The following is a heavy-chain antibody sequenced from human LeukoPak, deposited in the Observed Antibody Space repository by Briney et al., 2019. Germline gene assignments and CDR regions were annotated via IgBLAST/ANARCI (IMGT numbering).Heavy chain of an antibody. CDR2: ISGSGGST. CDR3: AKSYYYYDSSGYRTDAFDI. V-gene: IGHV3-23*01. D-gene: IGHD3-22*01. Sequence: PGGSQRLSCAASGFTFSSYAMSWVRQAPGKGLEWVSAISGSGGSTYYADAVKGRFTISRDNSKNTLYLQMNSLRAEDTAVYYCAKSYYYYDSSGYRTDAFDIWGQGTMVTVSS. J-gene: IGHJ3*02. CDR1: GFTFSSYA.